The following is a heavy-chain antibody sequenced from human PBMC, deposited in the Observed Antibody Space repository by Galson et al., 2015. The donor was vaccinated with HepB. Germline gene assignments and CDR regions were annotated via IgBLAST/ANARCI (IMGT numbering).Heavy chain of an antibody. J-gene: IGHJ4*02. D-gene: IGHD6-19*01. CDR1: GGTFSSYT. V-gene: IGHV1-3*01. CDR3: ARARLGGGAVAGFDY. CDR2: INAGNGNT. Sequence: SVKVSCKASGGTFSSYTISWVRQAPGQGLEWMGWINAGNGNTKYSQKFQGRVTITRDTSASTAYMELSSLRSEDTAVYYCARARLGGGAVAGFDYWGQGTLVTVSS.